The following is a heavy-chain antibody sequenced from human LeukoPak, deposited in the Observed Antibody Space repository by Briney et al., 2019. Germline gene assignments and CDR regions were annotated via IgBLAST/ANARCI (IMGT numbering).Heavy chain of an antibody. J-gene: IGHJ4*02. CDR3: ARHEGMVAASFDY. V-gene: IGHV4-39*01. CDR2: IYYSGGT. CDR1: GGSMSSTSY. D-gene: IGHD2-15*01. Sequence: PSETLSLTCTVSGGSMSSTSYWGWIRQPPGKGLEWIGSIYYSGGTYYHPSLKSRVTISVDTSNNLFSLKLTSVTAADTAVYYCARHEGMVAASFDYWGQGTLVTVSS.